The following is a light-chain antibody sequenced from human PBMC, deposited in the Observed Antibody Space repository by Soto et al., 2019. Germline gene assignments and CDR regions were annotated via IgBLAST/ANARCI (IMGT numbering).Light chain of an antibody. Sequence: DIQMTQSPSTLSVSVGDRVTITCRASQSVYPYLAWYQHKPGEAPNLLIYRASNLRNGVPSRFSGSGSGTEFTLAISSLQPDDFATYYCQQYRDYPFTFGQGTKVDI. J-gene: IGKJ2*01. CDR2: RAS. CDR1: QSVYPY. CDR3: QQYRDYPFT. V-gene: IGKV1-5*03.